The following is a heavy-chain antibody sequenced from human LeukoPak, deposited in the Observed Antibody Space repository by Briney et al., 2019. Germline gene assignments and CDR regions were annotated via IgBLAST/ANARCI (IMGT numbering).Heavy chain of an antibody. D-gene: IGHD4-17*01. CDR3: VRDFNTVTTAYLQH. V-gene: IGHV3-21*01. J-gene: IGHJ1*01. Sequence: PGGSLRLSCVAPGFTFSTYSMNWVRQAPGKGLEWVSSISSSSRHRYYADSVKGRFTISRDDAKNSVYLQMNSLRAEETAVYYCVRDFNTVTTAYLQHWGQGTLVTVSS. CDR1: GFTFSTYS. CDR2: ISSSSRHR.